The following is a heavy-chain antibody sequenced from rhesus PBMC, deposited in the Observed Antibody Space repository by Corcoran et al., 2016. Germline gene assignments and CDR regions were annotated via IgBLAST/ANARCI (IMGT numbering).Heavy chain of an antibody. CDR3: ARDSIQYYFDY. CDR2: ISYSGST. CDR1: GGSISSSYYS. Sequence: QVQLQESGPGLVKPSATLSLTCAVPGGSISSSYYSLRWFRPAPGKGLAWIRYISYSGSTSYNPALKSRVTISRYTSKNQFSLKLSSGTAADTAVYYCARDSIQYYFDYWGQGVLVTVSS. J-gene: IGHJ4*01. D-gene: IGHD4-23*01. V-gene: IGHV4-122*02.